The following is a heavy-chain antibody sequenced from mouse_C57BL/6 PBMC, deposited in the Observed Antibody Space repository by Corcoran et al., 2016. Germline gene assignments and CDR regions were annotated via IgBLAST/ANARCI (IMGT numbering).Heavy chain of an antibody. D-gene: IGHD2-10*01. CDR2: INPNNGGT. V-gene: IGHV1-26*01. J-gene: IGHJ4*01. CDR1: GYTFTDYY. Sequence: EVQLQQSGPELVKPGASVKISCKASGYTFTDYYMNWVKQSHGKSLEWIGDINPNNGGTSYNQKFKGKATLTVDKSSSTAYMELRSLTSEDSAVYYCARSAGLPAMDYWGQGTSVTVSS. CDR3: ARSAGLPAMDY.